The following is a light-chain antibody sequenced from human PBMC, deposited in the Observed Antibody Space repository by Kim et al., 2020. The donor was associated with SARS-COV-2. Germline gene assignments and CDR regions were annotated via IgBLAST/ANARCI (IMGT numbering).Light chain of an antibody. CDR3: NSRDSSGNHLV. Sequence: SSELTQDPAVSVALGQTVRITCQGDRLRNYYGSWYQQKPGQAPVLVLYGNNNRPSGIPDRFSGSSSGDTASLTITGAQAEDEADYYCNSRDSSGNHLVFG. V-gene: IGLV3-19*01. J-gene: IGLJ3*02. CDR2: GNN. CDR1: RLRNYY.